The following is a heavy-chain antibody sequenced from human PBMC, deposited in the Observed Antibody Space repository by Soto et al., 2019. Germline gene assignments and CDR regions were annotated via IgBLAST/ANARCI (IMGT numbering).Heavy chain of an antibody. Sequence: SSETLSLTCTVSGGSVSSYYWSWIRQPPGKGLEWIGYGSYSGGTNYNPSLKSRVTISVDTSKNQFSLNLNSVTAADTAVYYCARDDSATHFDYWGQGTLVTVSS. CDR3: ARDDSATHFDY. CDR1: GGSVSSYY. J-gene: IGHJ4*02. V-gene: IGHV4-59*02. D-gene: IGHD2-15*01. CDR2: GSYSGGT.